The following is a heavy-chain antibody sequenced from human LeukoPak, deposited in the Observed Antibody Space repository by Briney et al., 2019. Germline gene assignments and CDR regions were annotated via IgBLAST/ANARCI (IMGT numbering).Heavy chain of an antibody. Sequence: GGSLRLSCAASGFTFSSYWMHWVRQAPGKGLVWVSRLNSDGSSTDYADSVKGRFTISRDNAKNTLYLQMDSLRAEDTAVYYCAGYRDRGYWGQGTLVTVSS. V-gene: IGHV3-74*01. CDR3: AGYRDRGY. CDR1: GFTFSSYW. J-gene: IGHJ4*02. D-gene: IGHD4-17*01. CDR2: LNSDGSST.